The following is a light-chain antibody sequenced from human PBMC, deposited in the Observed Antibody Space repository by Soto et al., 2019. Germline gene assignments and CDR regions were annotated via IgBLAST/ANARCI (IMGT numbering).Light chain of an antibody. J-gene: IGKJ4*01. CDR1: QSIGRF. Sequence: DIQMTQSPSTLSASVRDRVTITCRASQSIGRFLAWYQQKPGKAPKLLIYATSTLQSGLPSRFSGSGSGTDFTLTISSLQPEDFATYYCQQANSFPLTFGGGTKVDIK. V-gene: IGKV1-12*01. CDR2: ATS. CDR3: QQANSFPLT.